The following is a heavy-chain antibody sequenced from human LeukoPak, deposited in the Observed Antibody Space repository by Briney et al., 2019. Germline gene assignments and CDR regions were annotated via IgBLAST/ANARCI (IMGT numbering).Heavy chain of an antibody. D-gene: IGHD3-22*01. CDR3: AKSEGDYYDSSGYPPRGAFDI. CDR1: GFTFSSYG. J-gene: IGHJ3*02. Sequence: PGGSLRLSCAASGFTFSSYGMHWVRQAPGKGLEWVAVISYDGSNKYYADSVKGRFTISRDNSKNTLYLQMNSLRAEDTAVYYCAKSEGDYYDSSGYPPRGAFDIWGQGTMVTVSS. V-gene: IGHV3-30*18. CDR2: ISYDGSNK.